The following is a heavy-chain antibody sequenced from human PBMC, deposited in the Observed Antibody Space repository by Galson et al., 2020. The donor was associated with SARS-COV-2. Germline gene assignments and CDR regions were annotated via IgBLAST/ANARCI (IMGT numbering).Heavy chain of an antibody. CDR2: ISANNGDT. V-gene: IGHV1-18*04. D-gene: IGHD2-15*01. CDR1: GYTFTSYG. J-gene: IGHJ6*02. CDR3: ARGGCSSGSCLYFYYGMDV. Sequence: ASVKVSCKASGYTFTSYGISWVRQAPGQGLEWMGWISANNGDTKYAQKLQGRVTMTTDTSASTAFMELRSLRSDDTAVYYCARGGCSSGSCLYFYYGMDVLGQGTTVTVSS.